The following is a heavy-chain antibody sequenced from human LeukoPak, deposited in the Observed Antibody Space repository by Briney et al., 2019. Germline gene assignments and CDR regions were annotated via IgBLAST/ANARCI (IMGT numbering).Heavy chain of an antibody. CDR3: ARVVGATSY. D-gene: IGHD1-26*01. CDR1: GGSFSGYY. CDR2: INHSGST. J-gene: IGHJ4*02. V-gene: IGHV4-34*01. Sequence: SETLSLTCAIYGGSFSGYYWSWIRQPPGKGLEWIGEINHSGSTNYNPSLKSRVTISVDTSKNQFSLKLSSVTAADTAVYYCARVVGATSYWGQGTLVTVSP.